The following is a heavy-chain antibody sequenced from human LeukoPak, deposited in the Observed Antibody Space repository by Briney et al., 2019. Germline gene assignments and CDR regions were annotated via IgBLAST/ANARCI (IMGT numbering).Heavy chain of an antibody. D-gene: IGHD6-13*01. CDR1: GASISSSSYY. CDR2: IYYSGST. V-gene: IGHV4-39*01. CDR3: ARGGSSWYDYFGC. Sequence: MSSETLSLTCTVSGASISSSSYYWGWIRQPPGKGLEWIGSIYYSGSTHYNPSLKSRVTISVDTSKNQFSLKLSYVTAEDTAVYYCARGGSSWYDYFGCWGQGTLVTVSS. J-gene: IGHJ4*02.